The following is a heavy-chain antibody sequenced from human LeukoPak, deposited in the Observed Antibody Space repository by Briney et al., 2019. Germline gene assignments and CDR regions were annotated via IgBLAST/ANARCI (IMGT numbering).Heavy chain of an antibody. D-gene: IGHD2/OR15-2a*01. Sequence: GGSLRLSCAASGFTFSSYWMHWVRQAPGKGLVWVSRINSDGSSTTYADFVKGRFTISRDNAKNTLYLQMNSLRAEETGVYYGVCATLAWGQGTLVTVSS. CDR2: INSDGSST. J-gene: IGHJ5*02. CDR3: VCATLA. CDR1: GFTFSSYW. V-gene: IGHV3-74*01.